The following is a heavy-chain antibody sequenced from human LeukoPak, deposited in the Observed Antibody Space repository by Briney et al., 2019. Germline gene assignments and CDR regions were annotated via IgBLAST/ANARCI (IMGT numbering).Heavy chain of an antibody. CDR2: ISSSSSTI. CDR1: GFTFSSYS. V-gene: IGHV3-48*01. D-gene: IGHD3-22*01. CDR3: AKDGYYDSSGYYHRPYYFDY. J-gene: IGHJ4*02. Sequence: PGGSLRLSCAASGFTFSSYSMNWVRQAPGKGLEWVSYISSSSSTIYYADSVKGRFTISRDNSKNTLYLQMNSLRAEDTAVYYCAKDGYYDSSGYYHRPYYFDYWGQGTLVTVSS.